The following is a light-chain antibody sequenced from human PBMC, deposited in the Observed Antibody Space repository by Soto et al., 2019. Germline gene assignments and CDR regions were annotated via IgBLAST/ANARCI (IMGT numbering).Light chain of an antibody. J-gene: IGKJ2*01. V-gene: IGKV3-20*01. CDR1: RSVSSSY. CDR3: QQYGGSPPYT. CDR2: GAS. Sequence: EIVLTQSPGTLSLSPGERATLSCRASRSVSSSYLGWYQQKPGQAHRLLIYGASSRATGIPDRFSGSGSGTDFTLTISRLEPEDFAVYYCQQYGGSPPYTFGQGTKLEI.